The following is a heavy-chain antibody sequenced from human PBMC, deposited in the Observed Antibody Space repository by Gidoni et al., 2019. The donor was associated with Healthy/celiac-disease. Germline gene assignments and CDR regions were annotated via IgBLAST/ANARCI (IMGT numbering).Heavy chain of an antibody. V-gene: IGHV4-4*02. CDR2: IYHSGST. CDR1: GGSITSSNW. J-gene: IGHJ2*01. Sequence: QVQLQESGPGLVKPSGTLSLTCAVSGGSITSSNWLSWVRPPPGKGLEWIGEIYHSGSTNYNPSLKSLVTISVDKSKNQFSLKLSSVTAADTAVYYCARYSYSSGWYVYPPAWYFDLWGRGTLVTVSS. CDR3: ARYSYSSGWYVYPPAWYFDL. D-gene: IGHD6-19*01.